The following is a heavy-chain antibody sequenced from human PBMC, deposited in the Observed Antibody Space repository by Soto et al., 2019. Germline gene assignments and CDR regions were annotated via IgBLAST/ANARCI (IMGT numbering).Heavy chain of an antibody. CDR2: IYSGGST. CDR3: ARGYSEQQLVLIYYYGLDV. D-gene: IGHD6-13*01. V-gene: IGHV3-53*01. Sequence: GGSLRLSCAASGFTVSSNYMSWVRQAPGKGLEWVSVIYSGGSTYYADSVKGRFTISRDNSKNTLYLQMNSLRAEDTAVYYCARGYSEQQLVLIYYYGLDVWGQGTTVTVSS. J-gene: IGHJ6*02. CDR1: GFTVSSNY.